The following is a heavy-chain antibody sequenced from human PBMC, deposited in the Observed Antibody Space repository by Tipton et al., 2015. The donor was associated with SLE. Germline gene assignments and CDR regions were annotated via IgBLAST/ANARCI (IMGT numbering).Heavy chain of an antibody. D-gene: IGHD3-10*01. V-gene: IGHV4-31*03. CDR3: ASLSRGPATSFFDY. CDR2: IYYSGST. J-gene: IGHJ4*02. Sequence: TLSLTCTVSGGYISSGGYYWSWIRQHQGKGLEWIGYIYYSGSTYYNPSLKSRATISVDTSKNQFSLKLSSVTAADTALYYWASLSRGPATSFFDYWGQGTLITVSS. CDR1: GGYISSGGYY.